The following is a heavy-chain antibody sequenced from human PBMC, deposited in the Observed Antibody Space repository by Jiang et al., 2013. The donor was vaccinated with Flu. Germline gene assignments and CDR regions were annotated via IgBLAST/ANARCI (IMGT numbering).Heavy chain of an antibody. CDR2: INTNTGNP. CDR1: GYTFTSYA. Sequence: KKPGASVKVSCKASGYTFTSYAMNWVRQAPGQGLEWMGWINTNTGNPTYAQGFTGRFVFSLDTSVSTAYLQISSLKAGDTAVYYCARDRQLGSWTFLGYYYYGMDVWGQGTTVTVSS. D-gene: IGHD6-6*01. J-gene: IGHJ6*02. V-gene: IGHV7-4-1*02. CDR3: ARDRQLGSWTFLGYYYYGMDV.